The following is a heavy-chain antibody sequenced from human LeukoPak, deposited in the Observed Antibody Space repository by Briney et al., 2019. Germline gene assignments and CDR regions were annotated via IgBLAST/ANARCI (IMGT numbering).Heavy chain of an antibody. CDR3: ARGPDDYGDYRARLDY. D-gene: IGHD4-17*01. CDR2: IYSGGST. Sequence: PGGSLRLSCAASGFTVSSNYMSWVRQAPGKGLEWVSVIYSGGSTYYADSVKGRFTISRDNSKNTLYLQMNSLRAEDTAVYYCARGPDDYGDYRARLDYWGQGTLVTVSS. V-gene: IGHV3-53*01. CDR1: GFTVSSNY. J-gene: IGHJ4*02.